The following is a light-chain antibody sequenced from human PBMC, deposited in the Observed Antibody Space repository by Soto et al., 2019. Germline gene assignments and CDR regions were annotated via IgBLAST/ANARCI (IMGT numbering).Light chain of an antibody. J-gene: IGLJ1*01. V-gene: IGLV2-14*01. CDR1: SSDVGAYTS. CDR3: SSYTSDSRDYV. CDR2: EVN. Sequence: QSALTQPASVSGSPGQSITISCTGTSSDVGAYTSVSWYQHHPGKAPKVIIYEVNKRPSGISNRFSGSKSVNTASLTISGLQPDDEAHYYCSSYTSDSRDYVFGTGTK.